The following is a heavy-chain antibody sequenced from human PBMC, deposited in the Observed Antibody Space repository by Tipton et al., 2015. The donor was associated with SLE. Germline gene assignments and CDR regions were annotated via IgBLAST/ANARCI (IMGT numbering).Heavy chain of an antibody. CDR1: GFTFSSYG. CDR2: IRYDGSNK. J-gene: IGHJ6*02. Sequence: SLRLSCAASGFTFSSYGMHWVRQAPGKGLEWVAFIRYDGSNKYYADSVKGRFTISRDNSKNTLYLQMNSLKTEDTAVYYCTTDFLYDFSYYYYGMDVWGQGTTVTVSS. D-gene: IGHD3-3*01. V-gene: IGHV3-30*02. CDR3: TTDFLYDFSYYYYGMDV.